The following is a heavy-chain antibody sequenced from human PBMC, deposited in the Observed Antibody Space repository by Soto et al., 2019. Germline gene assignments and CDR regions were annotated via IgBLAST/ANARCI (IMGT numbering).Heavy chain of an antibody. CDR3: ARDSWVTMVRGVRYYYGMDV. Sequence: XPVKVACKASGYPLTSYGIIRVRQAPGQGLEWMGWISADNGNTNYAQKLQCRVTMTTDTSTSTAYMELRSLRSDDTAVYYCARDSWVTMVRGVRYYYGMDVWAQGTTVTVSS. CDR1: GYPLTSYG. J-gene: IGHJ6*02. CDR2: ISADNGNT. D-gene: IGHD3-10*01. V-gene: IGHV1-18*04.